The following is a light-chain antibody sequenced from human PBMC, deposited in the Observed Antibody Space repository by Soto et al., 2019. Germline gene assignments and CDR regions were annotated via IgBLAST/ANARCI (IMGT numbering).Light chain of an antibody. CDR1: QSFSNN. Sequence: LMTQSPATLSVSPGERATLSCRASQSFSNNLAWYQQKPVQAPRLLNYDASTRDTGIPARFSCSGSGTEFTLTISGLQSEDFAVYYCQQYNNWPPWTFGQGTKVEIK. CDR2: DAS. V-gene: IGKV3-15*01. CDR3: QQYNNWPPWT. J-gene: IGKJ1*01.